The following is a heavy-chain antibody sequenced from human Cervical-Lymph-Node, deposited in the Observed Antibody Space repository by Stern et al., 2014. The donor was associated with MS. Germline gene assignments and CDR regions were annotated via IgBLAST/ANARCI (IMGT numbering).Heavy chain of an antibody. J-gene: IGHJ4*02. V-gene: IGHV2-5*02. Sequence: QVTLKESGPTLVKPTQTLTLTCTFSGFSLSTSGVGVGWIRQPPGKALEWLALIYWDDDKRYSPSLKSRLTITKDTSKTQVVLTMTNMDPVDTATYYCARNRNYYDRSDLFDYWGQGTLVTGSS. CDR3: ARNRNYYDRSDLFDY. D-gene: IGHD3-22*01. CDR2: IYWDDDK. CDR1: GFSLSTSGVG.